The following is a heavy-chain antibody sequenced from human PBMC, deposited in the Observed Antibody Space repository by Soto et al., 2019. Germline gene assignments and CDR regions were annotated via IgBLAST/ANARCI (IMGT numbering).Heavy chain of an antibody. D-gene: IGHD3-10*01. CDR2: ISNGGENT. J-gene: IGHJ2*01. V-gene: IGHV3-23*01. Sequence: GGSLRLSCAASGFTFIGYYLSWVRQARGKGLGWVSAISNGGENTHYADSVKGRSTVSRDNAKNTLFLEMNSLRVEDTAIYYCVKDVWFLWG. CDR1: GFTFIGYY. CDR3: VKDVWFL.